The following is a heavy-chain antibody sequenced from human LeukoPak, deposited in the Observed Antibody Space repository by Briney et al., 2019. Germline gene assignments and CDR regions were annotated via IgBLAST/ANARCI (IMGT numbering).Heavy chain of an antibody. CDR3: ASTTAREMYYYDSSGYFAFDI. CDR2: IYYSGST. D-gene: IGHD3-22*01. J-gene: IGHJ3*02. Sequence: SETLSLTCTVSGGSISSYYWSWIRQPPGKGLEWIGYIYYSGSTNYNPSLKSRVTISVDTSKNQFSLKLSSVTAADTAVYYCASTTAREMYYYDSSGYFAFDIWGQGTMVTVSS. CDR1: GGSISSYY. V-gene: IGHV4-59*01.